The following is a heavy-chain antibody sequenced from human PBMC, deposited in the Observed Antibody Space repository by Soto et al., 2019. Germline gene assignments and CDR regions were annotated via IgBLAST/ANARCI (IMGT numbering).Heavy chain of an antibody. CDR2: ISGSGADT. D-gene: IGHD4-17*01. Sequence: EVQLLESGGGLEQPGGSLKLSCAASGFTFNDYALSWVRQAPGKGLEWVSAISGSGADTNYADSVRGRFTVTRDNSKNTLYLRMDSLRPEDTADYYCAKDRMRSDYGLDWFFDLWGRGTLVTVSS. CDR1: GFTFNDYA. J-gene: IGHJ2*01. CDR3: AKDRMRSDYGLDWFFDL. V-gene: IGHV3-23*01.